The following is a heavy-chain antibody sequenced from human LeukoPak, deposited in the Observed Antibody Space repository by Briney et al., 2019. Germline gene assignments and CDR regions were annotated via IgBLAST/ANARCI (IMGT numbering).Heavy chain of an antibody. D-gene: IGHD3-10*01. CDR2: INHSGST. V-gene: IGHV4-34*01. Sequence: PSETLSLTCAVYGGSFSGYYWSWIRQPPGKGLEWIGEINHSGSTNYNPSLKSRVTISVDTSKNQFSLKLSSVTAADTAVYYCARDYVSGSFGPWGQGTLVTVSS. CDR1: GGSFSGYY. CDR3: ARDYVSGSFGP. J-gene: IGHJ5*02.